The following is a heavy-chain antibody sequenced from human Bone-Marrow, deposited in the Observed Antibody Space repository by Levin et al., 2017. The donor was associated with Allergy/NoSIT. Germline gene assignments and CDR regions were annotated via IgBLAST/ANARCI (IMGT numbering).Heavy chain of an antibody. V-gene: IGHV3-23*01. Sequence: GESLKISCAASGFTFSSYAMSWVRQAPGKGLEWVSAISGSGGSTYYADSVKGRFTISRDNSKNTLYLQMNSLRAEDTAVYYCALGRYLDILTGYYGFDYWGQGTLVTVSA. CDR2: ISGSGGST. D-gene: IGHD3-9*01. CDR3: ALGRYLDILTGYYGFDY. J-gene: IGHJ4*02. CDR1: GFTFSSYA.